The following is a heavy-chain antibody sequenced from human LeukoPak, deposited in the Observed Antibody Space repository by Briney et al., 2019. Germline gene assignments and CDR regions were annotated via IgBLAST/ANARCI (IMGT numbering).Heavy chain of an antibody. Sequence: GGSLRLSCGTSGFTFSDSWMSWFRQAPGQGLEWVASIKDGGSDKYYLDSVRGRFTISRDNAEDSLYLQLDDLRAEDTAVFYCARHLLRGQNFDYWGQGTLVTVS. CDR3: ARHLLRGQNFDY. V-gene: IGHV3-7*01. J-gene: IGHJ4*02. CDR1: GFTFSDSW. CDR2: IKDGGSDK.